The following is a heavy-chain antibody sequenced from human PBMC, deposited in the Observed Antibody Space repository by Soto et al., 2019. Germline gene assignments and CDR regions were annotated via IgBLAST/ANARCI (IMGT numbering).Heavy chain of an antibody. CDR2: IYTSASI. J-gene: IGHJ6*02. D-gene: IGHD6-19*01. V-gene: IGHV4-4*07. CDR1: GADINTYS. CDR3: ARDREAGYNFYYGMDV. Sequence: SETLSLTCSVSGADINTYSWTWIRQPAGKGLEWIGRIYTSASINYNPSLRGRVTLSVDTSTNQVSLKLASVTAADTAVYYCARDREAGYNFYYGMDVWGQGTTVTSP.